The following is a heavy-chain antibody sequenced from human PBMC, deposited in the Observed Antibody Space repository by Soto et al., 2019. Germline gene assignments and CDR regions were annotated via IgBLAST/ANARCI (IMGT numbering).Heavy chain of an antibody. J-gene: IGHJ4*02. V-gene: IGHV3-9*01. D-gene: IGHD6-25*01. CDR3: ANPPSYVAAAYL. CDR1: GFTFDDYA. CDR2: ISWNSGSI. Sequence: EVQLVESGGGLVQPGRSLRLSCAASGFTFDDYAMHWVRQAPGKGLEWVSGISWNSGSIGYADSVKGRFTISRDNAKNSLYLQMNSLRAEDTALYYCANPPSYVAAAYLWGQGTLVTVSS.